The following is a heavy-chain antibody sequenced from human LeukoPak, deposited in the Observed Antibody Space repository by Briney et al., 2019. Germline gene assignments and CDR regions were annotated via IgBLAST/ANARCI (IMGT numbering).Heavy chain of an antibody. J-gene: IGHJ5*02. D-gene: IGHD1-7*01. CDR2: ISGNAGST. Sequence: GGSLRLSCAASGFTLSSYAMSWVRQAPGKGLEWVSLISGNAGSTYYADSVKGRFTISRDNSKNALYLQMNSLRAEDTAVYYCAKAQPQTGTTSWFDPWGQGTLVTVSS. V-gene: IGHV3-23*01. CDR3: AKAQPQTGTTSWFDP. CDR1: GFTLSSYA.